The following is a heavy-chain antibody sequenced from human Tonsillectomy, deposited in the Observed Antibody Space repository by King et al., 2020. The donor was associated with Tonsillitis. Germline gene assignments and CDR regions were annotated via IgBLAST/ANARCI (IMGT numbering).Heavy chain of an antibody. CDR2: IISSSSTI. CDR3: ARGGRSSSPGDY. Sequence: EVQLVQSGGGLVQPGGSLRLSCAASGVTFSSYSMNWVRQAPGKGLEWVSYIISSSSTIYYADSVKGRFTISRDNAKNSLYLQMNSLRDEDTAVYYCARGGRSSSPGDYWGQGTLVTVSS. J-gene: IGHJ4*02. V-gene: IGHV3-48*02. D-gene: IGHD6-13*01. CDR1: GVTFSSYS.